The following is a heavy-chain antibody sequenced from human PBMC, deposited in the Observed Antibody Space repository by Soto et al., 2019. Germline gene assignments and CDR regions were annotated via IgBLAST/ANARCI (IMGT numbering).Heavy chain of an antibody. V-gene: IGHV3-21*01. J-gene: IGHJ5*02. CDR2: ITTSSAYI. CDR3: VRSGTARLLRHSWFDT. CDR1: GFTFNTYD. Sequence: EVQLVESGGGLVKPGGSLRLSCAASGFTFNTYDMNWVRQAPGKGLEWVSSITTSSAYIYYADSLKGRITISRDNVKNSLFLQMNSLSAEDTAVYYCVRSGTARLLRHSWFDTWGQGTLVTVSS. D-gene: IGHD2-21*01.